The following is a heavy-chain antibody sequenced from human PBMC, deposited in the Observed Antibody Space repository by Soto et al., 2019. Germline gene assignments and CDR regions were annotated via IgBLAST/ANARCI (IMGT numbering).Heavy chain of an antibody. J-gene: IGHJ4*02. D-gene: IGHD6-19*01. CDR2: IYSGGST. CDR3: ARDRIAVAGNYLDY. CDR1: GFNVSSYY. Sequence: GGSLRLSCAASGFNVSSYYMSWVRQAPGKGLEWVSVIYSGGSTYYADSVKGRFTISRHNSKNTLYLHMNKLRPEDTAVYYCARDRIAVAGNYLDYWGQGTLVTVSS. V-gene: IGHV3-53*04.